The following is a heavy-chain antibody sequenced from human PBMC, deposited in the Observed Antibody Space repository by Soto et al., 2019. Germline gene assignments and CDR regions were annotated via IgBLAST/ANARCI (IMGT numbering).Heavy chain of an antibody. CDR3: ARESYGDYYFDY. CDR1: GFTFRNYA. J-gene: IGHJ4*02. V-gene: IGHV3-30*04. CDR2: ISYDGSNI. Sequence: SGGSLRLSCAASGFTFRNYAMHWVRQAPGKGLEWVEVISYDGSNIYYADSVKGRFSISRDNSKNTLNLQVNRLNEDTAEYYCARESYGDYYFDYRGQGTLVTVSS. D-gene: IGHD4-17*01.